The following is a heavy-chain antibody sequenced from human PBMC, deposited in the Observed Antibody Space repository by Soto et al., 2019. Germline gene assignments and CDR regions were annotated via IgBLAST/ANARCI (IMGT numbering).Heavy chain of an antibody. CDR1: CDTMTSYY. D-gene: IGHD4-17*01. V-gene: IGHV4-59*01. J-gene: IGHJ4*02. CDR3: VRDHLGDSIGY. CDR2: FYYSGSA. Sequence: PSVSVSLTCAASCDTMTSYYWSWIRHPPGKGLEWIGYFYYSGSASYNPSLKRRVTISGDTSKNQFSLRLSSVTTADTAVYYCVRDHLGDSIGYWGQRTLVTIAS.